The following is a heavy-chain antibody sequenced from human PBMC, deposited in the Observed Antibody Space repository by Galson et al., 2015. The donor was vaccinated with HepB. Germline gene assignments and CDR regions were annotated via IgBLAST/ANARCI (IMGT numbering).Heavy chain of an antibody. J-gene: IGHJ5*02. Sequence: SLRLSCAASGFTFSCYGMHWVRLAPGKGLEWVAVIWYNGSNKYYADSVKGRFTISRDNSKNTLYVHMKILRADDTAVYYFARGASPYDYGSGSYNWFDPWVQGTLVTVSS. CDR2: IWYNGSNK. D-gene: IGHD3-10*01. V-gene: IGHV3-33*08. CDR3: ARGASPYDYGSGSYNWFDP. CDR1: GFTFSCYG.